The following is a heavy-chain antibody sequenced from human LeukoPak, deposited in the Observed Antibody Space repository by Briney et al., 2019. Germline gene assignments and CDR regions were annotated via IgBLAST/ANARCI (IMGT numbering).Heavy chain of an antibody. CDR1: GFTFSSYW. V-gene: IGHV3-7*01. D-gene: IGHD4-11*01. CDR2: IKQDGSEK. J-gene: IGHJ4*02. Sequence: PGGSLRLSCAASGFTFSSYWMSWVRQAPGKGLEWVANIKQDGSEKYYVDSRKGRFTISRDKAKNTLYLQMNSLRAEDTAVYYCARGSLDYSIYGTIFAWGQGTLVTVSS. CDR3: ARGSLDYSIYGTIFA.